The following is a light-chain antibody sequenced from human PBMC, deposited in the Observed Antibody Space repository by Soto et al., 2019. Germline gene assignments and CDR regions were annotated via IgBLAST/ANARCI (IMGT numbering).Light chain of an antibody. J-gene: IGKJ1*01. CDR1: QSVSSSY. Sequence: EIVVTQFPGTLSLSPGERATLSCRASQSVSSSYLAWYQQKPGQAPRLLIYGASSRATGIPDRFSGSGSGTYFTLTSSRLEHEDFAVYYCQQYGSSRCTFGQGTNVEIK. CDR3: QQYGSSRCT. V-gene: IGKV3-20*01. CDR2: GAS.